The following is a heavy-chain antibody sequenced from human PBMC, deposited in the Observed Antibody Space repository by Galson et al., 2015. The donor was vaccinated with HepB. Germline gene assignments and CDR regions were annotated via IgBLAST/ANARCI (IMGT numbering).Heavy chain of an antibody. J-gene: IGHJ6*03. CDR1: GGTFTSYY. CDR2: INPSGGST. V-gene: IGHV1-46*01. Sequence: SVKVSCKASGGTFTSYYMHWVRQAPGQGLEWMGIINPSGGSTSYAQKFQGRVTITRDTSASTAYMELSSLRSEDTAVYYCARELQDFWSGYYVYYYYYMDVWGKGTTVTVSS. CDR3: ARELQDFWSGYYVYYYYYMDV. D-gene: IGHD3-3*01.